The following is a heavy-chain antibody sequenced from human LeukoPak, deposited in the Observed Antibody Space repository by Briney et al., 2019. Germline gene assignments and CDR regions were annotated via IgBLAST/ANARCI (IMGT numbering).Heavy chain of an antibody. CDR3: AEEGARSSLDY. V-gene: IGHV3-7*01. Sequence: GGSLRLSCAASGFTFSSYWMSWVRQAPGKGLEWVANIKQDGSEKYYVDSVKGRFTISRDNSKNTLYLQMNSLRAEDTAVYYCAEEGARSSLDYWGQGTLVTVSS. CDR1: GFTFSSYW. D-gene: IGHD1-26*01. CDR2: IKQDGSEK. J-gene: IGHJ4*02.